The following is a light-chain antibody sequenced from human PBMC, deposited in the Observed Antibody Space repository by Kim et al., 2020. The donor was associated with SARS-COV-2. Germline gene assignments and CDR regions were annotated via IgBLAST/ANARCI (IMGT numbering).Light chain of an antibody. CDR3: QQLYSYPIT. CDR1: QGISTY. CDR2: AAS. Sequence: DIQLTQSPSFLSASVGDRVTITCRASQGISTYLAWYQHKPGKAPKLLIYAASTLQSGVPSRFSGSGSGTEFTLTISSLQAEDFATYSCQQLYSYPITFGQGTRLEIK. J-gene: IGKJ5*01. V-gene: IGKV1-9*01.